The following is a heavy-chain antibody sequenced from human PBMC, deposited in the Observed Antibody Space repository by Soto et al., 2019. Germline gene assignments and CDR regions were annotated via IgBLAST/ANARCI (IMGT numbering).Heavy chain of an antibody. Sequence: PSETLSLTCTVSGGSIISSPDWWGWVRQPPGKGPEWIASIYRDGATYYNPSLNSRVTVFVDSSKNQFSLKLTSVTAADTAIYYCARLAGSSFFPYGGQGTRVTVSS. D-gene: IGHD6-6*01. CDR2: IYRDGAT. J-gene: IGHJ4*02. V-gene: IGHV4-39*01. CDR1: GGSIISSPDW. CDR3: ARLAGSSFFPY.